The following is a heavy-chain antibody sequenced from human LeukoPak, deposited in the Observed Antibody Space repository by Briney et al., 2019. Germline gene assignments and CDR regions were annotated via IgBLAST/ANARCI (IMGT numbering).Heavy chain of an antibody. V-gene: IGHV3-23*01. D-gene: IGHD3-22*01. Sequence: PGGSLRLSCAAFGFTFSSYAMSWVRQAPGKGLEWVSAISGSGGSTYYADSVKGRFTISRDNSKNTLYLQMNSLRAEDTAVYYCATTDSSGYYIDYWGQGTLVTVSS. CDR1: GFTFSSYA. CDR3: ATTDSSGYYIDY. J-gene: IGHJ4*02. CDR2: ISGSGGST.